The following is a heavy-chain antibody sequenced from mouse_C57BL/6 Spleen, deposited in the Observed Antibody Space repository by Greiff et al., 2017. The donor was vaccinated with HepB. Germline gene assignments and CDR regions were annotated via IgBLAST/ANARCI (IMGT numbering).Heavy chain of an antibody. V-gene: IGHV1-82*01. D-gene: IGHD3-2*01. CDR1: GYAFSSSW. CDR2: IYPGDGDT. J-gene: IGHJ3*01. CDR3: ATTRQPAWFAY. Sequence: QVQLQQSGPELVKPGASVKISCKASGYAFSSSWMNWVKQRPGKGLEWIGRIYPGDGDTNYNGKFKGKATLTADKSSSTAYMQLSSLTSEDSAVYFGATTRQPAWFAYWGQGTLVTVSA.